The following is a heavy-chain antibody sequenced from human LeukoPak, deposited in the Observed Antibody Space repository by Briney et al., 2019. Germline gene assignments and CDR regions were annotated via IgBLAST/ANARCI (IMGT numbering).Heavy chain of an antibody. V-gene: IGHV1-69*05. D-gene: IGHD2-21*01. CDR1: GGTFSSYA. J-gene: IGHJ3*02. Sequence: ASVKVSCKASGGTFSSYAISWVRQAPGQGLEWMGGIIPIFGTANYAQKFQGRVTITTDESTSTAYMELSSLRSEDTAVYYCAFVVVIAIRYDAFGIWGQGTMVTVSS. CDR2: IIPIFGTA. CDR3: AFVVVIAIRYDAFGI.